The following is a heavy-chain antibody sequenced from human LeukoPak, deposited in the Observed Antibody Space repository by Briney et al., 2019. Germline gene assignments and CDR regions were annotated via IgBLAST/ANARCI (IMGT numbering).Heavy chain of an antibody. Sequence: ASVKVSCKASGYTFTSYGISRVRQAPGQGLEWMGWISAYNGNTNYAQKLQGRVTMTTDTSTSTAYMELRSLRSDDTAVYYCARDGGYCSGGSCYSRPLSYGMDVWGQGTTVTVSS. J-gene: IGHJ6*02. CDR3: ARDGGYCSGGSCYSRPLSYGMDV. D-gene: IGHD2-15*01. CDR1: GYTFTSYG. V-gene: IGHV1-18*01. CDR2: ISAYNGNT.